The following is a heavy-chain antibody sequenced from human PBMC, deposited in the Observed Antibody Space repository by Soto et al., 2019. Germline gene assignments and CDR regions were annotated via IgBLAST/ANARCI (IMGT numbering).Heavy chain of an antibody. D-gene: IGHD4-17*01. V-gene: IGHV3-30-3*01. CDR1: VFTFSSYA. J-gene: IGHJ5*02. Sequence: RGSLRLSCAASVFTFSSYAMHWFRQAPGKGLEWVAVISYDGSNKYYADSVKGRFTISRDNSKNTLYLQMNSLRAEDTAVYYCARGLYGANWFDPWGQGTLVTVSS. CDR3: ARGLYGANWFDP. CDR2: ISYDGSNK.